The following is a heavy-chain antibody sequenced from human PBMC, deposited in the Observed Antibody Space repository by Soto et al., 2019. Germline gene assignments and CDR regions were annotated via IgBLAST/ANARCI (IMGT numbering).Heavy chain of an antibody. D-gene: IGHD6-6*01. CDR3: ARHFQYHSSSPVTYYYYYGMDV. Sequence: GESLKISCKGSGYSFTSYWIGWVRQMPGKGLEWMGIIYPGDSDTRYSPSFQGQVTISADKSISTAYLQWSSLKASDTAMYYCARHFQYHSSSPVTYYYYYGMDVCGQGTTVTVSS. CDR2: IYPGDSDT. J-gene: IGHJ6*02. V-gene: IGHV5-51*01. CDR1: GYSFTSYW.